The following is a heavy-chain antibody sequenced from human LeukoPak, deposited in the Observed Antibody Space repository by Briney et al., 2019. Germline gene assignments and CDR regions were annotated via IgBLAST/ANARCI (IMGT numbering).Heavy chain of an antibody. V-gene: IGHV1-18*01. D-gene: IGHD3-3*01. CDR2: ISAYNGNT. CDR1: GYTFTSYG. J-gene: IGHJ4*02. CDR3: ARVTVITIFGVVIPSDY. Sequence: ASVKVSCKASGYTFTSYGISWVRQAPGQGLEWMGWISAYNGNTNYAQKLQGRVTMTTDTSTSTAYMELRSLRSDDTAVYYCARVTVITIFGVVIPSDYWGQGTLVTVSS.